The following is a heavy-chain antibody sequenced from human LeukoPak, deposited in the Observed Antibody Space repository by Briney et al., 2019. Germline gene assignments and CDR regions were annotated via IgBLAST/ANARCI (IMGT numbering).Heavy chain of an antibody. CDR3: ARTLHNRQLFDN. Sequence: PSETLSLTCNVSGDSISSSTYYWGWIRQPPGKGLEWIANIYRSGTTYYNPSLKSRATISVDTSSNQFSLKLSSVTAADTALYYCARTLHNRQLFDNWGQGTLVTVSS. D-gene: IGHD1-14*01. V-gene: IGHV4-39*01. CDR2: IYRSGTT. J-gene: IGHJ4*02. CDR1: GDSISSSTYY.